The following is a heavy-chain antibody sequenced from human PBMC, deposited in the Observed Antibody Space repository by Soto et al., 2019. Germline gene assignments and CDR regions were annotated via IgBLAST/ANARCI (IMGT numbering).Heavy chain of an antibody. J-gene: IGHJ6*02. CDR1: GFTFSSYA. Sequence: GGSLRLSCAASGFTFSSYAMHWVRQAPGKGLEWVAVISYDGSNKYYADSVKGRFTISRDNSKNTLYLQMNSLRAEDTAVYYCARDYDFWSGYGMDVWGQGTTVTVS. CDR2: ISYDGSNK. CDR3: ARDYDFWSGYGMDV. D-gene: IGHD3-3*01. V-gene: IGHV3-30-3*01.